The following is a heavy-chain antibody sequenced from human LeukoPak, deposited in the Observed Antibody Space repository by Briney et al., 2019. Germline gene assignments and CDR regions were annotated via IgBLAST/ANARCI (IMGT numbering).Heavy chain of an antibody. CDR3: AKDLLIAVAGIDY. CDR2: ISGSGGRT. Sequence: GGSLRLSCAASGFTFSSYAMSWVRQAPGKGLEWVSAISGSGGRTYYADSVKGRFTISRDNSKNTLYLQMNSLRAEDTAVYYCAKDLLIAVAGIDYWGQGTLVTVSS. D-gene: IGHD6-19*01. J-gene: IGHJ4*02. CDR1: GFTFSSYA. V-gene: IGHV3-23*01.